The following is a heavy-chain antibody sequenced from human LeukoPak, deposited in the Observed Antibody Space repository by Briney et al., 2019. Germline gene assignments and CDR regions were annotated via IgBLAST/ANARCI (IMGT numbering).Heavy chain of an antibody. V-gene: IGHV3-21*01. D-gene: IGHD3-10*01. J-gene: IGHJ4*02. CDR3: ARWGEWPPFDY. Sequence: GGSLRLSCAASGFTFSSYSMDWVRQAPGKGLEWVSSISSSSSYIDYADSVKGRFTISRDNAKNSLYLQMNSLRAEDTAVYYCARWGEWPPFDYWGQGTLVTVSS. CDR2: ISSSSSYI. CDR1: GFTFSSYS.